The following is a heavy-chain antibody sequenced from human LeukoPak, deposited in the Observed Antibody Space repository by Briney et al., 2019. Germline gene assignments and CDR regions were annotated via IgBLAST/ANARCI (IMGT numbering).Heavy chain of an antibody. CDR3: GASRQYVGAFDI. CDR2: ISSGSSTI. V-gene: IGHV3-48*03. Sequence: GGSLRLSCAASGFTFTSYEFYWVRQAPGKGLEWISYISSGSSTIKYADSVRGRFTISRDDGRESLYLQMNSLRVDDTAIYYCGASRQYVGAFDIWGQETLVSVS. CDR1: GFTFTSYE. D-gene: IGHD3-16*01. J-gene: IGHJ3*02.